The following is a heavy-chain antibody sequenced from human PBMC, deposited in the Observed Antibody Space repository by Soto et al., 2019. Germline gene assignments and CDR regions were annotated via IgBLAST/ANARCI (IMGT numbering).Heavy chain of an antibody. J-gene: IGHJ4*02. Sequence: GGSLRLSCAVSGFTFSSHGMHWVRQAPGKGLEWVAVISYDGSNKYYVDSVKGRFTISRDDSKNTLYLQMNSLRPEDTAVYYCAKVGGIMVRGANFIDYWGRGTLVTVSS. V-gene: IGHV3-30*18. CDR3: AKVGGIMVRGANFIDY. CDR2: ISYDGSNK. CDR1: GFTFSSHG. D-gene: IGHD3-10*01.